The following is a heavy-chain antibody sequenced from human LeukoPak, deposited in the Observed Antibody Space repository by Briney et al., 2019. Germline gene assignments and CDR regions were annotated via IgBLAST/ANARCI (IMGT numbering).Heavy chain of an antibody. Sequence: SETLSLTCAVYGGSFSGYYWSWIRQHPGKGLEWIGYIYYSGSTYYNPSLKSRVTISVDTSKNQFSLKLSSVTAADTAVYYCARSLTTYYYDSSGYYWPGYWGQGTLVTVSS. CDR3: ARSLTTYYYDSSGYYWPGY. D-gene: IGHD3-22*01. J-gene: IGHJ4*02. CDR2: IYYSGST. CDR1: GGSFSGYY. V-gene: IGHV4-31*11.